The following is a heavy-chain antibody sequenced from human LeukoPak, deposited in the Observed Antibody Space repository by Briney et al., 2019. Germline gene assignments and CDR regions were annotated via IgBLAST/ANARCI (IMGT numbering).Heavy chain of an antibody. CDR3: ARDYRGGEQWLVDRDFDY. Sequence: GASVKVSCKASGYTFTSYGISWVRQAPGQGLEWMGWISAYNGNTNYAQKLQGRVTMTTDTSTSTAYMELRSLRSDDTAVYYCARDYRGGEQWLVDRDFDYWGQGILVTVSS. D-gene: IGHD6-19*01. CDR1: GYTFTSYG. J-gene: IGHJ4*02. V-gene: IGHV1-18*01. CDR2: ISAYNGNT.